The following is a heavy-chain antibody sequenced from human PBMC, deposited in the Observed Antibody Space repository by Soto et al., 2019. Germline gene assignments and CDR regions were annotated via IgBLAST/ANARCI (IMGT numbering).Heavy chain of an antibody. D-gene: IGHD5-18*01. CDR3: ARDRGYSYGPGYYYYMDV. Sequence: ASVKVSCKVSGYYMHWVRQAPGQGLEWMGWINPNSGGTNYAQKFQGWVTMTRDTSISTAYMELSRLRSDDTAVYYCARDRGYSYGPGYYYYMDVWGKGTTVTVSS. CDR2: INPNSGGT. CDR1: GYY. J-gene: IGHJ6*03. V-gene: IGHV1-2*04.